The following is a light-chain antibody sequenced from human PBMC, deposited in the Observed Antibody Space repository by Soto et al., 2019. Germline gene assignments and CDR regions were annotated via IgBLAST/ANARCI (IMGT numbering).Light chain of an antibody. CDR1: SSDVGSYNL. CDR2: EGS. V-gene: IGLV2-23*01. Sequence: QSALTQPASASGSPGQSITISCTGTSSDVGSYNLVSWYQQHPGKAPKLMIYEGSKRPSGVSNRFSGSKSGNTASLTISGLQAEDEADYYCCSYAGSSTWVFGRGTKLIVL. J-gene: IGLJ3*02. CDR3: CSYAGSSTWV.